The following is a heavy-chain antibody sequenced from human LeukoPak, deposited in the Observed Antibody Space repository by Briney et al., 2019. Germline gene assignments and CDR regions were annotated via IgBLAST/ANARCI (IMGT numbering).Heavy chain of an antibody. CDR3: ARLRDWFDP. V-gene: IGHV4-59*01. CDR1: GGSISSYY. CDR2: IYYSGST. Sequence: SETLSLTCTVSGGSISSYYWSWIRQPPGKGLEWIGYIYYSGSTNYNPSLKSRVTILVDTSKNQFSPKLSSVTAADTAVYYCARLRDWFDPWGQGTLVTVSS. J-gene: IGHJ5*02. D-gene: IGHD3-16*01.